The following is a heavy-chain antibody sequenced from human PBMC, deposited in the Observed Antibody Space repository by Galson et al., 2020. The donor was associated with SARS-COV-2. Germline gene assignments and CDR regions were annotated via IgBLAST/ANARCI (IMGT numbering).Heavy chain of an antibody. Sequence: AGSLKISCAASGFTFSSHAMHWVRQAPGKGLEWVAQIFFDGSDKYYGDSVKGRFTISRDSSKNTVYLQMNNLRADDTAVYYCARDGQLSSGWAFDYWGQGTLVTVSS. V-gene: IGHV3-33*01. D-gene: IGHD6-19*01. J-gene: IGHJ4*02. CDR3: ARDGQLSSGWAFDY. CDR2: IFFDGSDK. CDR1: GFTFSSHA.